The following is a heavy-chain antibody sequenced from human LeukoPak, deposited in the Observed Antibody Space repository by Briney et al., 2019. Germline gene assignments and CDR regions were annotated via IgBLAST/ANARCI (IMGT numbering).Heavy chain of an antibody. D-gene: IGHD1-26*01. CDR1: GFTFSSYA. CDR2: ISYDGSNK. CDR3: AREGGSSPMNWFDP. Sequence: AGGSLRLSCAASGFTFSSYAMHWVRQAPGKGLEWVAVISYDGSNKYYADSVKGRFTISRDNSKNTLYLQMNSLRAEDTAVYYCAREGGSSPMNWFDPWGQGTLVTVSS. J-gene: IGHJ5*02. V-gene: IGHV3-30*04.